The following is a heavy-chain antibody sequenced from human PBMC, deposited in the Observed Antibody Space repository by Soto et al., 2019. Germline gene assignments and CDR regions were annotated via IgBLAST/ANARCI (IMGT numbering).Heavy chain of an antibody. CDR3: ARGRFEYDYVLWSYRPTDAFDI. V-gene: IGHV1-69*01. D-gene: IGHD3-16*02. CDR2: IIPIFGTA. Sequence: QVQLVQSGAEVKKPGSSVKVSCKASGGTFSSYAISWVRQAPGQGLEWMGGIIPIFGTANYAQKFQGRVTITADESTSTAYMELSSLRSEDTAVYYCARGRFEYDYVLWSYRPTDAFDIWGQGTMVTVSS. CDR1: GGTFSSYA. J-gene: IGHJ3*02.